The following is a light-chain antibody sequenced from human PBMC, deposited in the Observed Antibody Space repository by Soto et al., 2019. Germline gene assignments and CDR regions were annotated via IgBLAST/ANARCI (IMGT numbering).Light chain of an antibody. CDR1: ISDIGSHTY. CDR3: ASYLTTSPLEG. V-gene: IGLV2-14*01. Sequence: QSVLTQPASVSGTPGASITVSCSGSISDIGSHTYVSWYRQYPGEAPRLLIYGVHYRPSGLSSRFSGSKSGNTASLTISGLQAADEADYYCASYLTTSPLEGLGTGTKVPVL. CDR2: GVH. J-gene: IGLJ1*01.